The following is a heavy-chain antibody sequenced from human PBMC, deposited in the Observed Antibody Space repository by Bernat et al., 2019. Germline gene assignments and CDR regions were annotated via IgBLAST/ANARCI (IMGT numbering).Heavy chain of an antibody. J-gene: IGHJ2*01. V-gene: IGHV3-48*02. Sequence: EVQLVESGGGLVQPGGSLRLSCAASGFTFSTYSMIWVRQAPGKGLEWVSYISSSSGTIYYADSVKGRFTISRDDGKNSLYLQMNSLRDEDTAVYYCARMDYGDYVRYFDLWGRGTLVTVSS. CDR3: ARMDYGDYVRYFDL. CDR1: GFTFSTYS. CDR2: ISSSSGTI. D-gene: IGHD4-17*01.